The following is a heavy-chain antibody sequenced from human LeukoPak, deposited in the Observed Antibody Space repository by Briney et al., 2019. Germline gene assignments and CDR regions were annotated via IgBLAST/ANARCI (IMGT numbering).Heavy chain of an antibody. Sequence: GGSLRLSCAASGFTFSSYSMNWVRQAPGKGLEWVSYISSSSSTIYYADSVKGRFTISRDNAKNSLYLQMNSLRAEDTAVYYCARDSGLTTVTTYWDYWGRGTLVTVSS. J-gene: IGHJ4*02. CDR2: ISSSSSTI. D-gene: IGHD4-17*01. V-gene: IGHV3-48*01. CDR1: GFTFSSYS. CDR3: ARDSGLTTVTTYWDY.